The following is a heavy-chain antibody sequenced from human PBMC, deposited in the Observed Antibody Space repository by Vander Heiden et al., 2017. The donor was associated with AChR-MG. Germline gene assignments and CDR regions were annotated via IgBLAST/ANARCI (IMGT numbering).Heavy chain of an antibody. J-gene: IGHJ5*02. CDR2: IYSGGRT. Sequence: EVQLVESGGGLIQPGGSLRLSCAASRFNVSSNYMSWVRQAPEKGLEWVSIIYSGGRTYYADAVKGRFTISRDNSKNTLYLQMKSMRADDTAVYYCARSGYTYGYLRSWGRGTLVTVSS. CDR3: ARSGYTYGYLRS. V-gene: IGHV3-53*01. D-gene: IGHD5-18*01. CDR1: RFNVSSNY.